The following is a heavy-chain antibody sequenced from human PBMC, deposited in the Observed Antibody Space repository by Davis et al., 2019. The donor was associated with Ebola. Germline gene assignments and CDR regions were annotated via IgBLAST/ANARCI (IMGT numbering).Heavy chain of an antibody. J-gene: IGHJ4*02. V-gene: IGHV3-73*01. CDR2: IRSKANSYAT. Sequence: GGSLRLSCAASGFTFSGSAMHWVRQASGKGLEWVGRIRSKANSYATAYAASVKGRFTISRDDSKNTAYLQMNSLKTEDTAVYYCARGREVWVQGVSHFDYWGQGTLVTVSS. CDR3: ARGREVWVQGVSHFDY. CDR1: GFTFSGSA. D-gene: IGHD3-10*01.